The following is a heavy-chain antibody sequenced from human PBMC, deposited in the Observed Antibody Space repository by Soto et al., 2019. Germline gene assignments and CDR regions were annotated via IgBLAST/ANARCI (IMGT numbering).Heavy chain of an antibody. D-gene: IGHD4-17*01. V-gene: IGHV3-30*18. CDR1: GFIFSSYG. J-gene: IGHJ4*02. CDR2: ISYDGSNK. Sequence: QTGGSLRLSCAASGFIFSSYGMHWVRQAPGKGLEWVAIISYDGSNKYYADFVKGRFTISRDNSKNTLYLQMNSLRAEDTAVYYCAKDRYDYGDLYYFDYWGQGTLVTVSS. CDR3: AKDRYDYGDLYYFDY.